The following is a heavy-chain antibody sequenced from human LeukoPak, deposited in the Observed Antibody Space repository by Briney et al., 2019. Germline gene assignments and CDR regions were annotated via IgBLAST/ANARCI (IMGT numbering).Heavy chain of an antibody. CDR3: ARRGLIAAAGDGGWFDP. V-gene: IGHV4-39*01. D-gene: IGHD6-13*01. J-gene: IGHJ5*02. CDR1: GGSISSYY. Sequence: SETLSLTCTVSGGSISSYYWGWIRQPPGKGLEWIGSIYYSGSTYYNPSLKSRVTISVDTSKNQFSLKLSSVTAADTAVYYCARRGLIAAAGDGGWFDPWGQGTLVTVSS. CDR2: IYYSGST.